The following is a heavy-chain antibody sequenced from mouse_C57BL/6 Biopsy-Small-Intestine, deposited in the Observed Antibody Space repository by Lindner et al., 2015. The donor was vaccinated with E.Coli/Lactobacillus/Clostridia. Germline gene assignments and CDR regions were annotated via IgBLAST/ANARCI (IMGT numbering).Heavy chain of an antibody. V-gene: IGHV1-22*01. CDR3: ARRGLYDGVYYFDY. D-gene: IGHD2-12*01. CDR2: INPNNGGT. CDR1: GYTFTDYN. Sequence: VQLQESGPELVKPGASVKMSCKASGYTFTDYNMHWVKQSHGKSLEWIGYINPNNGGTSYNQKFKGKATLTVNKSSSTAYMELRSLTSEDSAVYYCARRGLYDGVYYFDYWGQGTTLTVSS. J-gene: IGHJ2*01.